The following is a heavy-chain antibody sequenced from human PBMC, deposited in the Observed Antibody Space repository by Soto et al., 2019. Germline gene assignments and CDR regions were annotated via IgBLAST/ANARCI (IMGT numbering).Heavy chain of an antibody. CDR3: AKDGGPVYCNSPGCSAKHFYY. D-gene: IGHD2-2*01. CDR1: GFSFSNYA. J-gene: IGHJ4*02. V-gene: IGHV3-30*18. Sequence: QVQLVESGGGVVQPGRSLRLSCAASGFSFSNYAMHWVRQAPGKGLEWLAIISYDGDNEYYTDSVRGRFTISRDNSKNTLYLQTNNLRHEDTAVYYCAKDGGPVYCNSPGCSAKHFYYWGQGPLVPVSS. CDR2: ISYDGDNE.